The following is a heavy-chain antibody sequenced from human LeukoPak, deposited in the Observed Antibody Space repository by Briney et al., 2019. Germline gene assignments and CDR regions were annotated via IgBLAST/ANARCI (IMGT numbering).Heavy chain of an antibody. CDR1: GDSISRSTYY. V-gene: IGHV4-39*02. D-gene: IGHD6-25*01. CDR3: ARSSGTGTFSY. CDR2: VYYGRSP. J-gene: IGHJ4*02. Sequence: ETLSLTCTVSGDSISRSTYYWAWIRQPPGKGLEWIGSVYYGRSPYFNPSLESRATISVDTSKNHFSLKMSSVTAADTAVYYCARSSGTGTFSYWGQGTLVTVSS.